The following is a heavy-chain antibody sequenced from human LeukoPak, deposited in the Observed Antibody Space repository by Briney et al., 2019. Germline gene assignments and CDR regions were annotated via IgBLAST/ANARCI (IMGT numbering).Heavy chain of an antibody. Sequence: GGSLRLSCAASGFTFSGYWMHWVRQAPGKGLMWVSRINSDGSITNYADSVKGRFTISRDNAKNTLYLQMNSLRAEDTAVYYCARVRATFSPHFDNWGQGTLVTVSS. D-gene: IGHD5-12*01. V-gene: IGHV3-74*01. CDR2: INSDGSIT. J-gene: IGHJ4*02. CDR1: GFTFSGYW. CDR3: ARVRATFSPHFDN.